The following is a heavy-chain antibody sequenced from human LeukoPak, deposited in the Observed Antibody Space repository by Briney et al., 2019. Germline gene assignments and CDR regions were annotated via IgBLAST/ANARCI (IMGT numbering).Heavy chain of an antibody. CDR1: GGSTSSYY. D-gene: IGHD6-19*01. V-gene: IGHV4-59*01. CDR3: AKGTPRPSTQWLALPFVY. Sequence: PSEALSLTRTISGGSTSSYYRSWIRQPPGKGLEWGGYIYYSGSTNYDPSVKGRFTISVDTSRNQFFLKLSSVTAADTAVYYCAKGTPRPSTQWLALPFVYWG. CDR2: IYYSGST. J-gene: IGHJ4*01.